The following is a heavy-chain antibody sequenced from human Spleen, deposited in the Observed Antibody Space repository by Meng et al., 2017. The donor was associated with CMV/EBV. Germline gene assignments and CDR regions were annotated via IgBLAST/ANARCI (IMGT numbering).Heavy chain of an antibody. CDR3: ARVFTMIVVVAGPFDY. CDR2: IKQDGSEK. D-gene: IGHD3-22*01. Sequence: GESLKISCAASGFTFSSYAMSWVRQAPGKGLEWVANIKQDGSEKYYVDSVKGRFTISRDNAKNSLYLQMNSLRAEDTAVYYCARVFTMIVVVAGPFDYWGQGTLVTVSS. CDR1: GFTFSSYA. V-gene: IGHV3-7*01. J-gene: IGHJ4*02.